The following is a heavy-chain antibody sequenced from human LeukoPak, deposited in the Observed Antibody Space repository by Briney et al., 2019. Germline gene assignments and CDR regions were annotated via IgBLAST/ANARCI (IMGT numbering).Heavy chain of an antibody. CDR3: ARDPDIDSSGYYFTS. CDR1: GGTFSSYA. V-gene: IGHV1-69*13. D-gene: IGHD3-22*01. CDR2: IIPIFGTA. Sequence: ASVKVSCKASGGTFSSYAISWVRQAPGQGLEWMGGIIPIFGTANYAQKFQGRATITADESTSTAYMELSSLRSEDTAVYYCARDPDIDSSGYYFTSWGQGTLVTVSS. J-gene: IGHJ5*02.